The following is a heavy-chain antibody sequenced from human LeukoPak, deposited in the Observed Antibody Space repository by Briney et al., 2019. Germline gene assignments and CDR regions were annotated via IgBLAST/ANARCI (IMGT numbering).Heavy chain of an antibody. CDR2: IIGSGGST. D-gene: IGHD3-3*01. J-gene: IGHJ4*02. CDR1: GFTFSNYA. CDR3: AKRAYYDFWSGYSDY. V-gene: IGHV3-23*01. Sequence: PGGSLRLSCAASGFTFSNYAMSWVRQAPGKGLEWVSDIIGSGGSTYYADSVKGRFTISRDNSKNTLYLQMNSLRAEDTAVYYCAKRAYYDFWSGYSDYWGQGTLVTVSS.